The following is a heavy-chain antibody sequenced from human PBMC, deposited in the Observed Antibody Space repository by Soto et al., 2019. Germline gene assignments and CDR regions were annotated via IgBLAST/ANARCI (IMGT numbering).Heavy chain of an antibody. CDR3: ARDHWVEPAIYYCGMDV. Sequence: QVQLQESGPGLVRPSQTLSLTCTVSGDSISSADYYWSWIRQTPGKGLEWIGHIFYSGTTYYNPSLKSRLTISVYTSKNHFYLRLTSVTAADSAVYYCARDHWVEPAIYYCGMDVWGQGHTVTV. CDR1: GDSISSADYY. D-gene: IGHD1-1*01. CDR2: IFYSGTT. J-gene: IGHJ6*02. V-gene: IGHV4-30-4*01.